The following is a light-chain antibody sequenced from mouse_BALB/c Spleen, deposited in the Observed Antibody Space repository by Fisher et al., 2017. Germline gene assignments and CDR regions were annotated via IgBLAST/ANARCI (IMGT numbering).Light chain of an antibody. J-gene: IGKJ2*01. Sequence: IVITQTTAIMSASLGEEITLTCSASSSVSYMHWFQQKPGTSPKLWIYSTSNLASGVPARFSGSGSGTSYSLTISRMEAEDAATYYCQQRSSYPPMYTFGGGTKLEIK. CDR1: SSVSY. CDR3: QQRSSYPPMYT. V-gene: IGKV4-57*01. CDR2: STS.